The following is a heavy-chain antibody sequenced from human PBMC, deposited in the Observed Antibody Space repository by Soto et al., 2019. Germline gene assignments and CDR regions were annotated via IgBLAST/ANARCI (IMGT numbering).Heavy chain of an antibody. CDR2: IYYSGST. J-gene: IGHJ5*02. D-gene: IGHD2-15*01. V-gene: IGHV4-31*03. CDR3: ARDSNYCSGGSCPATSFDP. CDR1: GGSISSGGYY. Sequence: PSETLSLTCTVSGGSISSGGYYWSWIRQHPGKGLEWIGYIYYSGSTYYNPSLKSRVTISVDTSKNQFSLKLSSVTAADTAVYYCARDSNYCSGGSCPATSFDPWGQGTLVTGSS.